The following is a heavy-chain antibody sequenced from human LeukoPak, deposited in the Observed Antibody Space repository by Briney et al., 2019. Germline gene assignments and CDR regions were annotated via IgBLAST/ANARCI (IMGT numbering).Heavy chain of an antibody. V-gene: IGHV4-30-2*01. D-gene: IGHD6-6*01. CDR3: ARAEYSSSWGFDY. Sequence: SQTLSLTCAVSGGSISSGGYSWSWIRQPPGKGLEWIGEIYHSGSTNYNPSLKSRVTISVDKSKNQFSLKLSSVTAADTAVYYCARAEYSSSWGFDYWGQGTLVTVSS. CDR2: IYHSGST. J-gene: IGHJ4*02. CDR1: GGSISSGGYS.